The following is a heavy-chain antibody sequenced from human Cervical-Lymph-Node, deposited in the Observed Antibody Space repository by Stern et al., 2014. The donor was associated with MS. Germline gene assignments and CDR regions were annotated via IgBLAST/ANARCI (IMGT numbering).Heavy chain of an antibody. V-gene: IGHV4-31*03. D-gene: IGHD3-22*01. J-gene: IGHJ6*02. CDR3: ARAISGYSDYYYYYGMDV. CDR1: GGSISCGGYY. CDR2: IYYSGSN. Sequence: QVQLQESGPGLVKPSQTLSLTCTVSGGSISCGGYYWSWIRQHPGKGLEWIGYIYYSGSNYYNPSLKSRLTNSADTSKQQFSLKLSSVTAADTAVYYCARAISGYSDYYYYYGMDVWGQGTTVTVSS.